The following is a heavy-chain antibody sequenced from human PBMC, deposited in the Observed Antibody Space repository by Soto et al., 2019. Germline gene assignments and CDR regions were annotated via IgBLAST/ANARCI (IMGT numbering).Heavy chain of an antibody. V-gene: IGHV3-53*02. CDR3: ATWHERAHAFYV. D-gene: IGHD1-1*01. CDR1: GLTISGKKY. CDR2: LYDVDGS. Sequence: DVQLVETGGGLIQPGESLRLSCAAFGLTISGKKYVAWVRQAPGKGLEWVSALYDVDGSFYADSVTGRFTTSSDSSKTTVYLQMNDLRPDDTAVYYCATWHERAHAFYVWGQGTTVTISS. J-gene: IGHJ3*01.